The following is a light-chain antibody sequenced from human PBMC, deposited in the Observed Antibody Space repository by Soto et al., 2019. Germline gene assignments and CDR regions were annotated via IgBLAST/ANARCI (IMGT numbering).Light chain of an antibody. CDR2: KAS. J-gene: IGKJ2*01. CDR3: QQYNSYPRT. CDR1: QSISTW. V-gene: IGKV1-5*03. Sequence: DIQMTQSPSTLSASVGDRVTITCRASQSISTWLAWYQQKPGKATKLLIYKASSLESGVPSRFSGSGSGTEFTLTISRLQPDEFATYFCQQYNSYPRTFGQGTKLEIK.